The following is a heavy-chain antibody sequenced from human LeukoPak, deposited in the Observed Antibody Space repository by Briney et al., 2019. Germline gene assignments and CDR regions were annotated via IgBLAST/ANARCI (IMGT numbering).Heavy chain of an antibody. D-gene: IGHD3-22*01. CDR3: ARDRHDSSGAFDY. Sequence: ASVKVSCKAPGYTFTSYDINWVRQATGQRLEWMGWMNPNSGITGYAQKFQGRVTMTRNTSISTAYMELSSLRSEDTAVYYCARDRHDSSGAFDYWGQGTLVTVSS. CDR1: GYTFTSYD. J-gene: IGHJ4*02. CDR2: MNPNSGIT. V-gene: IGHV1-8*01.